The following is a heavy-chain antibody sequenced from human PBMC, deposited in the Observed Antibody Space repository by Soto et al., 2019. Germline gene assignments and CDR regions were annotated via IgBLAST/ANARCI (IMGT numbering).Heavy chain of an antibody. J-gene: IGHJ5*02. Sequence: QVQLVQSGGEVKKPGASVKVSCKASGYTFTIYGISWVRQAPGQGLEWMGWINVYNGNRKYAQKVQGRVTMTTDTSTSTAYMELRTLRSDDTAVYYCARGVGSGSYYNQYNWFDPWGQGTLVTVSS. D-gene: IGHD3-10*01. CDR3: ARGVGSGSYYNQYNWFDP. V-gene: IGHV1-18*01. CDR1: GYTFTIYG. CDR2: INVYNGNR.